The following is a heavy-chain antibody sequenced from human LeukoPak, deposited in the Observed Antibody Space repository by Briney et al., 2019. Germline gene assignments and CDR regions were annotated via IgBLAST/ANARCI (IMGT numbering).Heavy chain of an antibody. J-gene: IGHJ3*02. V-gene: IGHV1-46*01. CDR1: GYTFTSYY. Sequence: APVKVSCKASGYTFTSYYMHWVRQAPGQGLEWMGIINPSGGSTSYAQKFQGRVTMTRDTSTSTVYMELSSLRSEDTAVYYCARAIITMVRGVMSAFDIWGQGTMVTVSS. CDR3: ARAIITMVRGVMSAFDI. D-gene: IGHD3-10*01. CDR2: INPSGGST.